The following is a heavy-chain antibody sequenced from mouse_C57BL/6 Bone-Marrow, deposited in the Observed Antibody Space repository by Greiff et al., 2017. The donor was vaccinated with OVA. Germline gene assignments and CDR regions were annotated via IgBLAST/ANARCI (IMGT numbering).Heavy chain of an antibody. D-gene: IGHD1-1*02. CDR3: ARVGYAMDY. V-gene: IGHV5-6*01. Sequence: EVQLVESGGDLVKPGGSLKLSCAASGFTFSSYGMSWVRQTPDKRLEWVATISSGGSYTYYPDSVKGRFTISRDNAKNTLYLLMISLKSEYTAMYYCARVGYAMDYWGQGTSVTVSS. CDR1: GFTFSSYG. J-gene: IGHJ4*01. CDR2: ISSGGSYT.